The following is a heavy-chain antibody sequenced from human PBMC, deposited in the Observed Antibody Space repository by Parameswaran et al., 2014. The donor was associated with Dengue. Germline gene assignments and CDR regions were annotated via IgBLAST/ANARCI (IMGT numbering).Heavy chain of an antibody. CDR1: GGSFSGYY. V-gene: IGHV4-34*01. CDR2: INHSGST. D-gene: IGHD5-24*01. J-gene: IGHJ4*02. Sequence: SETLSLTCAVYGGSFSGYYWSWIRQPPGKGLEWIGEINHSGSTNYNPSLKSRVTISVDTSKNQFSLKLSSVTAADTAVYYCANRRDGYNYDFDYWGQGTLVTVSS. CDR3: ANRRDGYNYDFDY.